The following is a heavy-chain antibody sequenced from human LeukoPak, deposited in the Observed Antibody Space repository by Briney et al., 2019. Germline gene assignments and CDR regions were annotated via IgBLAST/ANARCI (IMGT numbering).Heavy chain of an antibody. CDR1: GFTFSSYA. V-gene: IGHV3-23*01. CDR3: ARAEVLLWFGESPGAEYFQH. D-gene: IGHD3-10*01. J-gene: IGHJ1*01. CDR2: ISGSGGST. Sequence: GGSLRLSCAASGFTFSSYAMSWVRQAPGKGLEWVSAISGSGGSTYYADSVKGRFTISRDNSKNTLYLQMNSLRAEDTAVYYCARAEVLLWFGESPGAEYFQHWGQGTLVTVSS.